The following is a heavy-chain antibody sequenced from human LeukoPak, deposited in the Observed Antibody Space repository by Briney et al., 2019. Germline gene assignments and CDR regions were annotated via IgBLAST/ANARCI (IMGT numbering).Heavy chain of an antibody. J-gene: IGHJ4*02. Sequence: GGSLRLSCEASGFTFSAYTINWVRQAPGKGLEWFSSISPSGSSTWNADSVRGRFTISRDNARNSVSLQMNSLRVEDTAVYYCARHVPRGRSDFDCWGQGALVTVSS. V-gene: IGHV3-21*01. CDR1: GFTFSAYT. CDR2: ISPSGSST. CDR3: ARHVPRGRSDFDC. D-gene: IGHD5-12*01.